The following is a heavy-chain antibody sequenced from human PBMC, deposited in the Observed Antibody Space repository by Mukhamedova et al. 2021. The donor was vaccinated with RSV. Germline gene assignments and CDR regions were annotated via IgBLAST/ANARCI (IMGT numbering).Heavy chain of an antibody. D-gene: IGHD2-15*01. CDR2: ISGSGGST. J-gene: IGHJ6*01. Sequence: SWVCQAPGKGLEWVSAISGSGGSTYYADSVKGRFTISRDNSKNTLDLQMNSLRAEDTAVYYCAKGYCSGGSCFAGAPRKNGMDV. V-gene: IGHV3-23*01. CDR3: AKGYCSGGSCFAGAPRKNGMDV.